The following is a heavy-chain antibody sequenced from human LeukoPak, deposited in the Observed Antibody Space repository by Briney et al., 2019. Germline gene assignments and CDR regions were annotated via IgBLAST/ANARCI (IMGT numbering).Heavy chain of an antibody. CDR3: ARDDSGYDYPGNWFDP. D-gene: IGHD5-12*01. Sequence: GASVKVSCKASGYTFTSYAMHWVRQAPGQRLEWMGWINAGNGNTKYSQKFQGRVTITRDTSTSTVYMELSSLRSEDTAVYYCARDDSGYDYPGNWFDPWGQGTLVTVSS. CDR1: GYTFTSYA. V-gene: IGHV1-3*01. J-gene: IGHJ5*02. CDR2: INAGNGNT.